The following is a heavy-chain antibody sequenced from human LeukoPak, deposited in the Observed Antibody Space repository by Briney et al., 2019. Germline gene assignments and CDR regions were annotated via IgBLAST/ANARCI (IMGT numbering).Heavy chain of an antibody. D-gene: IGHD3-10*01. CDR1: GFTVSSHY. J-gene: IGHJ4*02. Sequence: PGGSLRLSCAASGFTVSSHYMSWLRAPPGKTLEWVSVIYSGGSTYYADSVKGRFTISRDNAKNSLYLQMNSLRAEDTALYYCATGYGSGSYYNELDFWGQGTLVTVSS. V-gene: IGHV3-53*01. CDR3: ATGYGSGSYYNELDF. CDR2: IYSGGST.